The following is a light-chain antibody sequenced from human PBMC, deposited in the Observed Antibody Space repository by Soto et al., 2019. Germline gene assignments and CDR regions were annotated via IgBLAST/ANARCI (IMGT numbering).Light chain of an antibody. CDR2: DVS. Sequence: QSVLTQPASVSGSPGQSITISCTGTSSDVGGYNYVSWYQQHPGKAPKLMIYDVSNRPSGVFNRFSGSKSGNTASLTISGLQAEDEADYYCSSYTSSSTLFYVFGTG. V-gene: IGLV2-14*01. CDR1: SSDVGGYNY. J-gene: IGLJ1*01. CDR3: SSYTSSSTLFYV.